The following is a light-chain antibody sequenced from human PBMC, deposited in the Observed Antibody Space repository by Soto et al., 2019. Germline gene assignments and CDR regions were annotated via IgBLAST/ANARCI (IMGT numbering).Light chain of an antibody. Sequence: QSVLTQSPSASGSPGQSVNISCTGTSSDDGGYNYVSWYQQHPGKAPKLMIYEVSKRPSGVPDRFSGSKSGNTASLTVPGLHAEDEADYYCSSYAGSNNFVVFGTGTKLTVL. V-gene: IGLV2-8*01. J-gene: IGLJ1*01. CDR3: SSYAGSNNFVV. CDR1: SSDDGGYNY. CDR2: EVS.